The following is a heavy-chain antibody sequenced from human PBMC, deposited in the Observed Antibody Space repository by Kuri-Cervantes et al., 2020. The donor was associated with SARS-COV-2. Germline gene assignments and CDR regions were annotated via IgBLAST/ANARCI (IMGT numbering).Heavy chain of an antibody. D-gene: IGHD3-3*01. Sequence: LRLSCTVSGGSLRSGDYYWTWVRQPPGKGLEWIGNIYYSGSAFYNPSLKSRVTISVDTSKNQFSLKLSSVTAADTAVYYCARVSALRFLERVNAFDIWGQGTMVTVSS. V-gene: IGHV4-30-4*08. CDR1: GGSLRSGDYY. J-gene: IGHJ3*02. CDR2: IYYSGSA. CDR3: ARVSALRFLERVNAFDI.